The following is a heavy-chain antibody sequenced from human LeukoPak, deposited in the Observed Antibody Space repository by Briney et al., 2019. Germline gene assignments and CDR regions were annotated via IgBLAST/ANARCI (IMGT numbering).Heavy chain of an antibody. J-gene: IGHJ4*02. CDR3: ARAIGLHFYDSSGYKSWYYFAS. Sequence: GGSLRLSCAASGFTFNDYAMHWVRQAPGKGLEGVSLISGDGGSRNYADSVKGRFTISRDNNKNSLYLQINSPRTDDTALYYCARAIGLHFYDSSGYKSWYYFASWGLGTLVTVSS. D-gene: IGHD3-22*01. V-gene: IGHV3-43*02. CDR2: ISGDGGSR. CDR1: GFTFNDYA.